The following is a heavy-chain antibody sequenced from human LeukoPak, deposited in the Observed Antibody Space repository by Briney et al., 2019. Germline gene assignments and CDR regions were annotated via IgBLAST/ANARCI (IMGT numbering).Heavy chain of an antibody. CDR3: ATANPDYGDYSRYYYYMDV. V-gene: IGHV1-24*01. J-gene: IGHJ6*03. Sequence: GASVKVSCKVSGYTLTELSMHWVRQAPGKGLEWMGGFDPEDGETIYAQKFQGRVTMTEDTSTDTAYMELSSLRSEDTAVYYCATANPDYGDYSRYYYYMDVWGKGTTVTVSS. CDR2: FDPEDGET. D-gene: IGHD4-17*01. CDR1: GYTLTELS.